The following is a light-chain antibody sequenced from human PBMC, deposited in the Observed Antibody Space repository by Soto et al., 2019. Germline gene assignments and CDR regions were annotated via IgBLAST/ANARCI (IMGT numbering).Light chain of an antibody. CDR3: HQYGASPLPGSSPLP. CDR1: QTIHSN. CDR2: AAS. Sequence: EIVMTQSPATLSVSPGERVTLSCRPSQTIHSNLAWYQQRPGQAPRPLIYAASTRATGIPARFSGNGFGTEFTLTISRLEPEDFAVYYCHQYGASPLPGSSPLPFGGGTKVEIK. V-gene: IGKV3D-15*01. J-gene: IGKJ4*01.